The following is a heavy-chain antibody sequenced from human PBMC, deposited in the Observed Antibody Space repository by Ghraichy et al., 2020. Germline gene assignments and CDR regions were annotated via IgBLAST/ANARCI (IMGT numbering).Heavy chain of an antibody. J-gene: IGHJ6*02. Sequence: SETLSLTCAVYGGSFSGYYWSWIRQPPGKGLEWIGEINHSGSTNYNPSLKSRVTISVDTSKNQFSLKLSSVTAADTAVYYCARGSLYYYYGMDVWGQGTTVTVSS. CDR1: GGSFSGYY. CDR2: INHSGST. CDR3: ARGSLYYYYGMDV. V-gene: IGHV4-34*01.